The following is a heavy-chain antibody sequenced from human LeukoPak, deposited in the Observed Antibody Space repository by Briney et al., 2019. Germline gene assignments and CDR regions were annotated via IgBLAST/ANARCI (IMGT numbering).Heavy chain of an antibody. V-gene: IGHV1-46*01. D-gene: IGHD2-15*01. CDR1: GYTFTSYY. CDR2: INPSGGST. CDR3: ASDIVVVVAATQEVTDY. Sequence: ASVKVSCKASGYTFTSYYMHWVRQAPGQGLEWMGIINPSGGSTSYAQKFQGRVTMTRDTSTSTVYMELSSLRSEDTAAYYCASDIVVVVAATQEVTDYWGQGTLVTVSS. J-gene: IGHJ4*02.